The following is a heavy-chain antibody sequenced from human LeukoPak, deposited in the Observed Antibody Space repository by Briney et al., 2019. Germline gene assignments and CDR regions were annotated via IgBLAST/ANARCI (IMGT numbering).Heavy chain of an antibody. J-gene: IGHJ3*02. Sequence: GESLKISCKGSGYSFTNSWIGWVRQIPGKGLEWMGIIYPGDSNTTYSPSFQGQVTISADKSITTAYLQWSSLKTSDTAMYYCARLPIVPDAFDIWGQGTMITVSS. D-gene: IGHD2-21*01. V-gene: IGHV5-51*01. CDR1: GYSFTNSW. CDR2: IYPGDSNT. CDR3: ARLPIVPDAFDI.